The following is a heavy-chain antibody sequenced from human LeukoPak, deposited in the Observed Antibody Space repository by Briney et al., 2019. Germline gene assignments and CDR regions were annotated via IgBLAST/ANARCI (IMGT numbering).Heavy chain of an antibody. CDR1: GFTFSSYG. CDR2: ISYDGSNK. CDR3: AKLASTSPIDY. J-gene: IGHJ4*02. V-gene: IGHV3-30*18. D-gene: IGHD2-2*01. Sequence: GRSLRLSCAASGFTFSSYGMHWVRQAPGKGLEWVAVISYDGSNKYYADSVKGRFTISRDNFKNTLYLQMNSLRAEDTAVYYCAKLASTSPIDYWGQGTLVTVSS.